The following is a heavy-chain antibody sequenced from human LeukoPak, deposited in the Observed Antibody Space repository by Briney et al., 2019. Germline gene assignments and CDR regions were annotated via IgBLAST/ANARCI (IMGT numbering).Heavy chain of an antibody. CDR2: IRGSGGST. V-gene: IGHV3-23*01. J-gene: IGHJ4*01. D-gene: IGHD3-3*01. CDR3: AKAGGDLWSGYSST. Sequence: PGGSLRLSCAASGFTFSTYAMTWVRQAPGKGLEWVSGIRGSGGSTYYADSVKGRFTISRDNSKNTLYLQMYSLRAEDTAVYYCAKAGGDLWSGYSSTWGHGTLVTVSS. CDR1: GFTFSTYA.